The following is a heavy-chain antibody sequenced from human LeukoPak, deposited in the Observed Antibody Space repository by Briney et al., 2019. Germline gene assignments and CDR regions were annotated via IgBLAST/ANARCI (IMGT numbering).Heavy chain of an antibody. CDR1: GGSISSNNFY. CDR2: INYSAST. CDR3: ARREGPPKNFDF. J-gene: IGHJ4*02. V-gene: IGHV4-39*01. Sequence: SETLSLTCSVSGGSISSNNFYWGWIRQPPGKGLEWIGSINYSASTQYSASLKSRVTISVDTSKNQFSLMLSSVTAADTAVYYCARREGPPKNFDFWGQGSLVTVSS.